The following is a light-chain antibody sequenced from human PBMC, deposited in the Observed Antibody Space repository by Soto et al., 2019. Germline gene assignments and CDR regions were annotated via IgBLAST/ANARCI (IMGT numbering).Light chain of an antibody. CDR3: QQCKDWPLT. J-gene: IGKJ4*01. CDR1: QSVSIN. V-gene: IGKV3-15*01. Sequence: EIVMTQSPGTLSVSPGERATLSCRASQSVSINLAWFQQKPGQAPRLLIYGASTRATGIPARFSGSGSGTEFTLTISSLQSEDFAVYYCQQCKDWPLTFGGGTKVDI. CDR2: GAS.